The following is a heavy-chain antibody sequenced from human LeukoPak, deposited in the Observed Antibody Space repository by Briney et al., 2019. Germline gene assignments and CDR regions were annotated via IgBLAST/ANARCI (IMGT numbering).Heavy chain of an antibody. Sequence: ASVKVSRKPSGYTFTGYYLHWVRQAPGQALEWMGWINPNIGATMYAQKFQGRVTMTRDTSISTAYMELNSLRSDDTAVYYCARDRVGSGWPRPFYFENWGQGTLVTVSS. J-gene: IGHJ4*02. CDR3: ARDRVGSGWPRPFYFEN. CDR1: GYTFTGYY. CDR2: INPNIGAT. V-gene: IGHV1-2*02. D-gene: IGHD6-19*01.